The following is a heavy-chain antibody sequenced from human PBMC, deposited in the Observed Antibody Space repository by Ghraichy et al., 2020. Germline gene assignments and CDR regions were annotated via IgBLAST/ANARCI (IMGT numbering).Heavy chain of an antibody. D-gene: IGHD1-1*01. CDR3: VRDYTGQFHH. V-gene: IGHV4-38-2*02. CDR2: IHHTGTT. CDR1: DYSISSGYF. Sequence: SETLSLTCAVSDYSISSGYFWGWIRQPPGKGLEWIGNIHHTGTTYYNPSLKSRVTISADTSKNQFSLKLSSVTAADTAVYYCVRDYTGQFHHWGQGTLVTVSS. J-gene: IGHJ4*02.